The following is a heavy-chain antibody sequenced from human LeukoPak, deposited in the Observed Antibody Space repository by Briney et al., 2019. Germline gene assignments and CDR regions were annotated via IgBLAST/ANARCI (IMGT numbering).Heavy chain of an antibody. CDR1: GFTFSSYG. J-gene: IGHJ6*03. V-gene: IGHV3-30*02. CDR3: AKDRTIFDPMDV. CDR2: IRYDGSNK. D-gene: IGHD3-3*01. Sequence: PGGSLRLSCAASGFTFSSYGMHWVRQAPGKGLEGVAFIRYDGSNKYYADSVKGRFTISRDNSKNTLYLQMNSLRAEDTAVYYCAKDRTIFDPMDVWGKGTTVTVSS.